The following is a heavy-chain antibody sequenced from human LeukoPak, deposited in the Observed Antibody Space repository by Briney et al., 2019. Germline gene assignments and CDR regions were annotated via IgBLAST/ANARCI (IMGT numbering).Heavy chain of an antibody. D-gene: IGHD3-22*01. Sequence: GGSLRLSCAASGFTFSSYGMHRVRQAPGKGLEWVAVISYDGSNKYYADSVKGRFTISRDNSKNTLYLQMNSLRAEDTAVYYCAKLDWDYYDSSGSRLDYWGQGTLVTVSS. CDR1: GFTFSSYG. CDR2: ISYDGSNK. J-gene: IGHJ4*02. V-gene: IGHV3-30*18. CDR3: AKLDWDYYDSSGSRLDY.